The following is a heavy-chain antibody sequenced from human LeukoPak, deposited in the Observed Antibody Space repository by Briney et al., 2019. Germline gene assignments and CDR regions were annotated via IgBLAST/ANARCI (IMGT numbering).Heavy chain of an antibody. CDR1: GFIVSSNN. CDR3: AKTRPLDSSSWSHGDY. V-gene: IGHV3-53*01. Sequence: PGGSLRLSCAASGFIVSSNNMNWVRQAPGKGLEWVSVIYSGGSTYYGDSVKGRFTISRDNSKNTLYLQMNSLRAEDTAVYYCAKTRPLDSSSWSHGDYWGQGTLVTVSS. CDR2: IYSGGST. J-gene: IGHJ4*02. D-gene: IGHD6-13*01.